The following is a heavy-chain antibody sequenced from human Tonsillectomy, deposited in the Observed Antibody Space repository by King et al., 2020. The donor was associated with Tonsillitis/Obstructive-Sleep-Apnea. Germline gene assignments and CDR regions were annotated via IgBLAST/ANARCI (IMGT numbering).Heavy chain of an antibody. CDR1: GYFFTNFW. CDR3: ARHGDYSDY. D-gene: IGHD4-17*01. Sequence: QLVQSGAEVKKPGESLKISCKGFGYFFTNFWIGWVRQMPGRGLEWMGIIYAGDSDTRYSPSFQGHGTISVDKSVNTAYLQWSSLKASDTAIYYCARHGDYSDYWGQGTLVTVSS. CDR2: IYAGDSDT. J-gene: IGHJ4*02. V-gene: IGHV5-51*01.